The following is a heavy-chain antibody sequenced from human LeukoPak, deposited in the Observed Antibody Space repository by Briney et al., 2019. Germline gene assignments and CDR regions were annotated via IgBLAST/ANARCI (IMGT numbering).Heavy chain of an antibody. CDR2: ISSSSSYI. V-gene: IGHV3-21*01. CDR1: GFTFSSYS. J-gene: IGHJ3*02. CDR3: ARDSRSLSYDFWSGYYDAFDI. D-gene: IGHD3-3*01. Sequence: GGSLRLSCAASGFTFSSYSMNWVRQASGKGLEWVSSISSSSSYIYYADSVKGRFTISRDNAKNSLYLQMNSLRAEDTAVYYCARDSRSLSYDFWSGYYDAFDIWGQGTMVTVSS.